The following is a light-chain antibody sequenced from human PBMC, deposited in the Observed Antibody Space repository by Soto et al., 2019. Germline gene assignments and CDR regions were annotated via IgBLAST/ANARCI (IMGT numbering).Light chain of an antibody. Sequence: ELVLTQSPGTLSLSPGERATLSCRASLNVRRSYLAWYQQKPGQAPRLLIYGASVRATGIPDRFSGSGAGTDFTLIISRLEPEDCAVYYCQQYDDSWTFGQGTKVEIK. J-gene: IGKJ1*01. CDR3: QQYDDSWT. CDR1: LNVRRSY. CDR2: GAS. V-gene: IGKV3-20*01.